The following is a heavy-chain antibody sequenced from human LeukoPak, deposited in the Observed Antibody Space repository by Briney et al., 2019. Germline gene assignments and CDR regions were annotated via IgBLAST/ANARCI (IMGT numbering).Heavy chain of an antibody. CDR3: ARHLWEYDENWFDP. Sequence: SETLSLTCTVPGGSINNYYWNWIRQTPGKGLEWIGYIYYSGSTYYNPSLKSRVTISVDTSKNQFSLKLSSVTAADTAVYYCARHLWEYDENWFDPWGQGTLVTVSS. V-gene: IGHV4-59*04. CDR1: GGSINNYY. D-gene: IGHD3-16*01. CDR2: IYYSGST. J-gene: IGHJ5*02.